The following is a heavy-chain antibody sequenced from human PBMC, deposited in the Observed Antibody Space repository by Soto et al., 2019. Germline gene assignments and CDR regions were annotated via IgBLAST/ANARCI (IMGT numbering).Heavy chain of an antibody. D-gene: IGHD3-22*01. V-gene: IGHV1-18*01. CDR1: GYTFTSYG. Sequence: ASVKVSCKASGYTFTSYGISWVRQAPGQGLEWMGWISPYNGNTNYAQKLQGRVTMTTDTSTSTAYMELRSLRSDDTAVYYCARVTGYYYDSSGFIVGYYYGMDVWGQGTTVTVSS. CDR2: ISPYNGNT. J-gene: IGHJ6*02. CDR3: ARVTGYYYDSSGFIVGYYYGMDV.